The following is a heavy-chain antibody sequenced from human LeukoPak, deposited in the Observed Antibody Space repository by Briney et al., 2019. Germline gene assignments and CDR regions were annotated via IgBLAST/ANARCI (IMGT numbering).Heavy chain of an antibody. Sequence: GGSLRLSCAASGFTFSSYAMSWVRQAPGKGLEWVSAISGSGGSTYYADSVKGRFTISRDNSKDTLYLQMNSLKADDTALYYCAKASTLGYSSSWYLDYWGQGTLVTVSS. CDR2: ISGSGGST. J-gene: IGHJ4*02. CDR3: AKASTLGYSSSWYLDY. CDR1: GFTFSSYA. D-gene: IGHD6-13*01. V-gene: IGHV3-23*01.